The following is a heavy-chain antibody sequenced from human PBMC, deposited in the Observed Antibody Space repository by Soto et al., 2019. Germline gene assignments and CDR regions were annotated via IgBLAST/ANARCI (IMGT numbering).Heavy chain of an antibody. CDR2: NSGSGDST. CDR1: GFSFSTYA. V-gene: IGHV3-23*01. CDR3: AKDLSSWSGFGLGH. D-gene: IGHD3-3*01. Sequence: EVQLLESGGGSVQPGESLRLSCAGSGFSFSTYAMSWVRQAPGKGLEWISVNSGSGDSTYYADSVKGRFTISRDNSSNTLYLQMSSLRAEDTAVYYCAKDLSSWSGFGLGHWGQGTLVTVST. J-gene: IGHJ5*02.